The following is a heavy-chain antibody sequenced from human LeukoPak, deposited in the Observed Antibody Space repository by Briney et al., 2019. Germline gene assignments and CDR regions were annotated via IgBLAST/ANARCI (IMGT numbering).Heavy chain of an antibody. J-gene: IGHJ6*03. Sequence: SQTLSLTCTVSGGSISSGSYYWSWIRQPAGKGLEWIGRIYTSGSTNYNPSLKSRVTISVDTSKNQFSLKLSSVTAADTAVYYCARAGTTPNYYYYMDVWGKGTTVTVYS. D-gene: IGHD4-17*01. CDR3: ARAGTTPNYYYYMDV. V-gene: IGHV4-61*02. CDR2: IYTSGST. CDR1: GGSISSGSYY.